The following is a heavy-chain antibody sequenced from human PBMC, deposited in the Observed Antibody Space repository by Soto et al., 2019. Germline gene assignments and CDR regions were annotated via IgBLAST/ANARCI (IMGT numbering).Heavy chain of an antibody. D-gene: IGHD3-3*01. J-gene: IGHJ4*02. V-gene: IGHV6-1*01. CDR1: GDSVSSNSAA. Sequence: SQTLSLTCAISGDSVSSNSAAWNWIRQSPSRGLEWLGRTYYRSKWYNHYAVSVRSRITINPDTSKNQFSLQLNSVTPEDTAVYYCASDFWSGYSGPYYFDYWGQGTLVTVSS. CDR3: ASDFWSGYSGPYYFDY. CDR2: TYYRSKWYN.